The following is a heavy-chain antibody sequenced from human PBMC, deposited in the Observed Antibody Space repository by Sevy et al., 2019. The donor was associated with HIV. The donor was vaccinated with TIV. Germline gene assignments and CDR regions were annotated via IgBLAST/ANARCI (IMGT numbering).Heavy chain of an antibody. Sequence: ASVKVSCKVSGYTLSQLSMHWVRLAPGKGLEWMGSFDPEDDETIYAQKFQDRVTMTEDTSTNTAYMELSSLRSEDTAVYYCATTKVYYESSGDPFDYWGQGTLVTVSS. CDR3: ATTKVYYESSGDPFDY. D-gene: IGHD3-22*01. CDR2: FDPEDDET. V-gene: IGHV1-24*01. J-gene: IGHJ4*02. CDR1: GYTLSQLS.